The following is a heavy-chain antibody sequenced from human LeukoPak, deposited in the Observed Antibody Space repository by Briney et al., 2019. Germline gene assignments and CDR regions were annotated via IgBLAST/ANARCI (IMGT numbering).Heavy chain of an antibody. J-gene: IGHJ3*02. CDR1: GFTVSSNY. CDR2: IKQDGSEK. Sequence: PGGSLRLSCVASGFTVSSNYMSWVRQAPGKGLEWVANIKQDGSEKYYVDSVKGRFTISRDNSKNTLSLQMNSLRPEDTAVYYCVSDVVDNAFDIWGQGTMVTVSS. V-gene: IGHV3-7*01. CDR3: VSDVVDNAFDI. D-gene: IGHD6-6*01.